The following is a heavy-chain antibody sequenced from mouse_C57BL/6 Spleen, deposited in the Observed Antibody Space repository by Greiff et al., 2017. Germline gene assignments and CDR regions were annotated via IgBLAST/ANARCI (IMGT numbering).Heavy chain of an antibody. CDR2: IHPNSGST. V-gene: IGHV1-64*01. CDR3: VHMVKAGGLPF. J-gene: IGHJ3*01. Sequence: QVHVKQPGAELVMPGASVKLSCKASGYTFTSYWMHWVKQRPGQGLEWIGMIHPNSGSTNYNEKFKSKATLTVDKSSSTAYMQLSSLTSEYSAVYYCVHMVKAGGLPFWGQGALVTVSA. D-gene: IGHD2-2*01. CDR1: GYTFTSYW.